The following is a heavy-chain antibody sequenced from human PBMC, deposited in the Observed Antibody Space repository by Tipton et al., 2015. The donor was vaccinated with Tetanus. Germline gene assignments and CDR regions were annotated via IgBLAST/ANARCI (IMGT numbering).Heavy chain of an antibody. D-gene: IGHD3-16*01. CDR2: TSYDGSNE. V-gene: IGHV3-30-3*01. J-gene: IGHJ6*03. CDR3: ARGFDVPHYMDV. CDR1: GFTFSYYA. Sequence: SLRLSCAASGFTFSYYAIHWVRQAPGKGLEWVAVTSYDGSNEGYADYVKGRFTVSRDNSKNTLYLQMNSLRPEDTAVYYCARGFDVPHYMDVWGKGTTVTVS.